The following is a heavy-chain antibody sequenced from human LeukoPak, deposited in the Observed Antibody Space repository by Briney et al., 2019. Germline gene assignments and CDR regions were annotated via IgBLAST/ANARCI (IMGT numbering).Heavy chain of an antibody. CDR1: GGSFSGYY. V-gene: IGHV4-34*01. CDR3: ARGITTFDY. D-gene: IGHD1-14*01. J-gene: IGHJ4*02. CDR2: INHSGST. Sequence: SETLSLTCAVYGGSFSGYYWSWIRQPPGKGLEWIGEINHSGSTNYNPSLKSRVTISVDTSKNQFSLKLSSVTAADTAVYYCARGITTFDYWGQGTLVTVSS.